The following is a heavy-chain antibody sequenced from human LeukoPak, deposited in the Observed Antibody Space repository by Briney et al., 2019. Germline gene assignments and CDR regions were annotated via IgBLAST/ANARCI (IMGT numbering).Heavy chain of an antibody. CDR2: ISPSGGST. CDR1: GYTFTSYY. D-gene: IGHD3-3*01. V-gene: IGHV1-46*01. Sequence: GASVKVSCKASGYTFTSYYMHWVRQAPGQGLEWMGIISPSGGSTSYAQKFQGRVTMTRDTSTSTVYMELSSLRSEDTAVYYCARERGPNYDFWSGLFDYWGQGTLVTVSS. CDR3: ARERGPNYDFWSGLFDY. J-gene: IGHJ4*02.